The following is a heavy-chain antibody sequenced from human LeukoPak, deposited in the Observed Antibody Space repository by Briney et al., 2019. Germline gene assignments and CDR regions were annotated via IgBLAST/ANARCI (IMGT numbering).Heavy chain of an antibody. CDR3: ARAPEGQWLVPGYFDL. J-gene: IGHJ2*01. Sequence: PSETLSLTCTVSGGSISSYYWSWIRQPPGKGLEWVSSISSSSSYIYYADSVKGRFTISRDNAKNSLYLQMNSLRAEDTAVYYCARAPEGQWLVPGYFDLWGRGTLVTVSS. CDR2: ISSSSSYI. D-gene: IGHD6-19*01. CDR1: GGSISSYY. V-gene: IGHV3-21*01.